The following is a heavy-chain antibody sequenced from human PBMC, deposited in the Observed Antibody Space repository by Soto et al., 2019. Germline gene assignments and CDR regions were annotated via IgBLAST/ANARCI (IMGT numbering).Heavy chain of an antibody. CDR3: ASEYCGGDCYSAARYGMDV. CDR1: GYTFTSYA. Sequence: QVQLVQSGAEVKKPGASVKVSCKASGYTFTSYAMHWVRQAPGQRLEWMGWINAGNGNTKDSQKFQARVTITRDTSASTAYMELSSLRSEDTAVYYCASEYCGGDCYSAARYGMDVWGQGTTVTVSS. V-gene: IGHV1-3*01. D-gene: IGHD2-21*02. J-gene: IGHJ6*02. CDR2: INAGNGNT.